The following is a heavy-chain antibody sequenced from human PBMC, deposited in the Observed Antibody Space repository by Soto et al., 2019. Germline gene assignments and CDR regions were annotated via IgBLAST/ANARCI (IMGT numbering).Heavy chain of an antibody. D-gene: IGHD2-8*01. CDR2: ISFSSTTI. CDR3: ARDNGMAGSFDP. V-gene: IGHV3-48*02. J-gene: IGHJ5*02. CDR1: GFAFSTYS. Sequence: GSLRLSCAASGFAFSTYSMNWVRQAPGKGLEWVSYISFSSTTIFYADSVRGRFTISRDNAKNSLYLQMNTLRDEDTAVYYCARDNGMAGSFDPWGQGTLVTV.